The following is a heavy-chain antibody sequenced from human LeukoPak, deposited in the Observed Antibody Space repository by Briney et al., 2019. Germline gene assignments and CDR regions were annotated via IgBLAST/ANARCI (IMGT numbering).Heavy chain of an antibody. CDR3: ARQSISGSSLSYFDY. V-gene: IGHV4-59*01. Sequence: SETLSPTCTVSGGSISSYYWSWIRQPPGKGLEWIGNIYDSGSTNYNPSLKSRVTISVDTSKNQCSLKLSSVTAADTAVYYCARQSISGSSLSYFDYWGQGTLVNVSS. J-gene: IGHJ4*02. D-gene: IGHD3-22*01. CDR1: GGSISSYY. CDR2: IYDSGST.